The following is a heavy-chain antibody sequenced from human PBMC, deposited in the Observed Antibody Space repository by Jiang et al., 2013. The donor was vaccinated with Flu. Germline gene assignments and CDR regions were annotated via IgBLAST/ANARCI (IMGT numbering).Heavy chain of an antibody. CDR3: AREKAVDGKGEAFDM. J-gene: IGHJ3*02. CDR2: ISYDASDK. Sequence: GVVQPGRSLRLSCVASEFFFSSYGMHWVRQAPGKGPEWVAAISYDASDKYYTDSVKGRVTISRDNSKNTLYLQMNSLRAEDTAMYYCAREKAVDGKGEAFDMWGQGTMVTVSA. CDR1: EFFFSSYG. V-gene: IGHV3-30*03. D-gene: IGHD6-19*01.